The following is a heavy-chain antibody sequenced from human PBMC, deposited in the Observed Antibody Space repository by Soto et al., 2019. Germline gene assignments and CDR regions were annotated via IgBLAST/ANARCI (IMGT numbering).Heavy chain of an antibody. CDR2: IYYSGST. CDR1: GGSISSGGYY. V-gene: IGHV4-31*03. J-gene: IGHJ3*02. Sequence: PSETLSLTCTVSGGSISSGGYYWSWIRQHPGKGLEWIGYIYYSGSTYYNPSLKSRVTISVDTSKNQFSLKLSSVTAEDTAVYYCAKDPYYDSSGYYAFDIWSQGTMVTVSS. CDR3: AKDPYYDSSGYYAFDI. D-gene: IGHD3-22*01.